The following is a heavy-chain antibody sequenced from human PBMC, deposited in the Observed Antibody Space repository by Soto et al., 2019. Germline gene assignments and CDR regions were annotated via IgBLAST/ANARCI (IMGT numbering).Heavy chain of an antibody. CDR3: ARDSSSPLGYFDY. D-gene: IGHD6-13*01. V-gene: IGHV3-33*01. Sequence: QVQLVESGGGVVQPGRSLRLSCAASGFTFSSYGMHWVRQAPGKGLEWVAVIWYDGSNKYYADSVKGRFTISRDNSKNTLYLQMNSLRAEDTAVYYCARDSSSPLGYFDYGGQGTLVTVSS. J-gene: IGHJ4*02. CDR1: GFTFSSYG. CDR2: IWYDGSNK.